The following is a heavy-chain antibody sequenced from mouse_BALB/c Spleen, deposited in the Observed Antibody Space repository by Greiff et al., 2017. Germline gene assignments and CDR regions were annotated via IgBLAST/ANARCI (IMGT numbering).Heavy chain of an antibody. V-gene: IGHV5-17*02. Sequence: DVHLVESGGGLVQPGGSRKLSCAASGFTFSSFGMHWVRQAPEKGLEWVAYISSGSSTIYYADTVKGRFTISRDNPKNTLFLQMTSLRSEDTAMYYCARGDTTVVANFDDWGQGTTLTVSS. D-gene: IGHD1-1*01. CDR2: ISSGSSTI. CDR1: GFTFSSFG. J-gene: IGHJ2*01. CDR3: ARGDTTVVANFDD.